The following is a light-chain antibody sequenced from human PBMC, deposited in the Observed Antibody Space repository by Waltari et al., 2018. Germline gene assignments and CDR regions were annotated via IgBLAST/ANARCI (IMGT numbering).Light chain of an antibody. J-gene: IGLJ3*02. CDR2: DVS. Sequence: QSALTQPRSVSGSPGQSVTISCTGTSSDVGDFTYVSWYQQHQGRAPKLMIYDVSKRPSGVPDRFSGSKSDNTASLTISGLQAEDEADYYCCSYAATYTLLFGGGTKLTVL. CDR3: CSYAATYTLL. V-gene: IGLV2-11*01. CDR1: SSDVGDFTY.